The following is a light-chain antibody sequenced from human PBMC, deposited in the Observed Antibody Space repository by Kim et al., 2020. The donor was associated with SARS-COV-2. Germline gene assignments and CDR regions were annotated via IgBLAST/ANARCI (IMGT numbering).Light chain of an antibody. J-gene: IGLJ3*02. CDR2: DTN. V-gene: IGLV1-51*01. CDR1: SSNIGNNY. Sequence: QSVLTQPPSVSAAPGQMVTISCSGSSSNIGNNYVSWYQQLPGTAPKLLIYDTNRRPSVIPDRFSGSKSGTSATLGITGLQTGDEADYYCGTWDSSLSGGVFGGGTKLTVL. CDR3: GTWDSSLSGGV.